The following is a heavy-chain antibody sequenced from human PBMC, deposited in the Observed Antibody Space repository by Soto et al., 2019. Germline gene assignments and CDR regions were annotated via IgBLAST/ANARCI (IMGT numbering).Heavy chain of an antibody. V-gene: IGHV3-13*05. CDR1: GFTFSTYE. CDR2: VGTAGDP. J-gene: IGHJ6*02. D-gene: IGHD3-22*01. CDR3: TRVNSSTSAGMDA. Sequence: GGSLRLSGAASGFTFSTYEMHWVREAPGGGLEWVSGVGTAGDPYYSDSVRGRFTISRENAKNSLFLQMHSLRAGDTAIYYCTRVNSSTSAGMDAWGQGTTVTVSS.